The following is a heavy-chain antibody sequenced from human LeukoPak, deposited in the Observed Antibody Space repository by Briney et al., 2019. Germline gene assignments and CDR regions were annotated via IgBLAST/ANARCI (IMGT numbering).Heavy chain of an antibody. CDR3: ARALGEWELYFDY. CDR1: GFTFSSYA. Sequence: PGGSLRLSCVASGFTFSSYAMSWVRQAPGKGLEWVSTLSDSGGSTYYADSVKGRFTISRDNSKNTLYLQMNSLRAEDTAVYYCARALGEWELYFDYWGQGTLVTVSS. D-gene: IGHD1-26*01. J-gene: IGHJ4*02. CDR2: LSDSGGST. V-gene: IGHV3-23*01.